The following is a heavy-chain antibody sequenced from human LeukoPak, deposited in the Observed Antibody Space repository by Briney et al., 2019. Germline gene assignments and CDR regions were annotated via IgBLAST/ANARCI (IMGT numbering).Heavy chain of an antibody. Sequence: GGSLTLPCTASGYPLSSYWMHWVRHVRGKGLVWVSRINSDGSSTSYADSVKGRFTISRDNAKNTLYVQMNSLRAEDTAVYYCVRDMEPLRYFDTWGQGTLVTVSS. J-gene: IGHJ4*02. CDR3: VRDMEPLRYFDT. CDR2: INSDGSST. V-gene: IGHV3-74*01. D-gene: IGHD3-9*01. CDR1: GYPLSSYW.